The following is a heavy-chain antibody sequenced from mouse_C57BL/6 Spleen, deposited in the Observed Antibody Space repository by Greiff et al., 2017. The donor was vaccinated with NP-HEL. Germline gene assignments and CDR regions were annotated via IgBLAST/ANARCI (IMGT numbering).Heavy chain of an antibody. J-gene: IGHJ4*01. CDR2: ISSGSSTI. V-gene: IGHV5-17*01. CDR1: GFTFSNYG. CDR3: ASDYYYGSSPSLDY. D-gene: IGHD1-1*01. Sequence: EVNLVESGGGLVKPGGSLKLSCAASGFTFSNYGMHWVRQAPEKGLEWVAYISSGSSTIYYADTVKGRFTISRENAKNTLFLQMTSLRSEDTAMYYCASDYYYGSSPSLDYWGQGTSVTVSS.